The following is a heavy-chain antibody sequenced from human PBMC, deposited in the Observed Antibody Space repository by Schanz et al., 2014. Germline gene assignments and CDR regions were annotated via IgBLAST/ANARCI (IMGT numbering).Heavy chain of an antibody. Sequence: EVQLLESGGGLVQPGGSLRLSCPASGSTFSIYALTWVRQAPGKGLEWVSAISGSGGSTYYADSVKGRFTISRDNAKSSLYLQMNSLRVEDTAVYYCAASSGWHPSTDYWGQGTLVTVSS. CDR3: AASSGWHPSTDY. V-gene: IGHV3-23*01. D-gene: IGHD6-19*01. J-gene: IGHJ4*02. CDR1: GSTFSIYA. CDR2: ISGSGGST.